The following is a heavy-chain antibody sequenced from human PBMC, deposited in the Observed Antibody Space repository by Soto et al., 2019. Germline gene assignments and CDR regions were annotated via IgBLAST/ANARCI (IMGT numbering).Heavy chain of an antibody. CDR1: GVTLSNFG. CDR2: ISRDGSTM. Sequence: QVQLVESGGGVVQPGRSLRLSCAASGVTLSNFGMHWVRQAPGKELEWVAVISRDGSTMFYADSVKGRFTISRDSSRNTLYLQMNSLRAEDTAVYHCVGEVASGYWGQGTLVTVSS. CDR3: VGEVASGY. D-gene: IGHD2-21*01. J-gene: IGHJ4*02. V-gene: IGHV3-30*03.